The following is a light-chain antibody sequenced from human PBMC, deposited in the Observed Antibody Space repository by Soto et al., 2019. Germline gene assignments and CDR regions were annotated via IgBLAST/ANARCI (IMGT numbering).Light chain of an antibody. J-gene: IGKJ3*01. V-gene: IGKV3-15*01. CDR1: QSVSSN. CDR2: GAS. Sequence: EIVMTQSPATLSVSPGERATLSCRASQSVSSNLAWYQQKPGQAPRLLIYGASTRATGIPARFSGSGSGTAFTLTISSLQSEDFAVYYCQQYHNWPFTFGPGTKVDIK. CDR3: QQYHNWPFT.